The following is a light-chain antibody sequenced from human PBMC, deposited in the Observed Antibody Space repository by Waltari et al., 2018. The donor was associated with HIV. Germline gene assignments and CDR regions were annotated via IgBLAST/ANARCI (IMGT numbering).Light chain of an antibody. V-gene: IGKV2-28*01. CDR3: MQALEIPLT. CDR1: QSLLHSNGYNF. CDR2: LAS. J-gene: IGKJ4*01. Sequence: DIVMTQPPFFLPVSPGEPASIACRSSQSLLHSNGYNFLNWCMPKPGQSPQLRIYLASQRASGGTDRVTDSGTGTVFTLHIQRVAADDVGLYYCMQALEIPLTFGGGTKVEIK.